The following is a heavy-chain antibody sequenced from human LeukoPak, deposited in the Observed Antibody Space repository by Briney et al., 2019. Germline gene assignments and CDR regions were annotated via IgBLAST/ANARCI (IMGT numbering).Heavy chain of an antibody. J-gene: IGHJ4*02. V-gene: IGHV3-23*01. D-gene: IGHD5-12*01. Sequence: PGGSLRLSCVASGFTFTSYAMNWVRQAPGKGLEWVSAISRSGDNTYYADSVKGRFTISRDNSKSTLYLQVNRLRAEDTAVYYCAKQGYTTSWLYFDYWGQGTLVTVSS. CDR1: GFTFTSYA. CDR2: ISRSGDNT. CDR3: AKQGYTTSWLYFDY.